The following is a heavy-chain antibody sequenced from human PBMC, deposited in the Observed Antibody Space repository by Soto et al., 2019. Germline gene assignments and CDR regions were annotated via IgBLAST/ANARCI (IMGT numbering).Heavy chain of an antibody. CDR2: INTHNGNK. CDR1: GYNFAAYG. D-gene: IGHD3-9*01. CDR3: ARVYYDILTGYYRYWFHP. V-gene: IGHV1-18*01. Sequence: ASVKVSCKTSGYNFAAYGITWVRQAPGQGLEWMGWINTHNGNKNYAQKLQGRVTMTTDTSTSTAYMELRSLRFDDTAVYYCARVYYDILTGYYRYWFHPWGQGTLVTVSS. J-gene: IGHJ5*02.